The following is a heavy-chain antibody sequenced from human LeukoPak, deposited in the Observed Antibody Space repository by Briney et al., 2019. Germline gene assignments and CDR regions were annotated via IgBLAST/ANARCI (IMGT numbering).Heavy chain of an antibody. J-gene: IGHJ5*02. CDR3: AREKLLELRLPPTRWFDP. V-gene: IGHV4-4*07. Sequence: SETLSLTCTVSDGSISSYYWSWIRQPAGKGLEWIGRIYTSGSTNYNPSLKSRVTMSLDTSKNQFSLKLSSVTAADTAVYYCAREKLLELRLPPTRWFDPWGQGTLVTVSS. CDR2: IYTSGST. CDR1: DGSISSYY. D-gene: IGHD1-7*01.